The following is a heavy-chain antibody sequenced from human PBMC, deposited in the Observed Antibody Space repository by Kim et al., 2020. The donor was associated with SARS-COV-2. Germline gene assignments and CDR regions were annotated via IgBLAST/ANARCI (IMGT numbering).Heavy chain of an antibody. V-gene: IGHV4-34*01. CDR1: GESLSDYY. D-gene: IGHD3-3*01. CDR2: INHRGSS. J-gene: IGHJ6*03. CDR3: ASTLSGSGVSSYDYFLDV. Sequence: SETLSLTCAVYGESLSDYYWSWIRQPPGKGLEWIVEINHRGSSNYNTSLNSRVTISLDTSKNQFSLILRSVTAADTAVSYCASTLSGSGVSSYDYFLDV.